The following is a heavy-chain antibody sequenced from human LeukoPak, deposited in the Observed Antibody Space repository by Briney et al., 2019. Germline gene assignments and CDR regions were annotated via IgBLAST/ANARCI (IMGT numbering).Heavy chain of an antibody. CDR3: ARGRYCSADICSGGDAFDI. D-gene: IGHD2-15*01. CDR2: IYTRGST. CDR1: GGSISSSSHY. J-gene: IGHJ3*02. Sequence: PSETLSLTCTVSGGSISSSSHYWGWIRQPAGKGLEWIGRIYTRGSTNYNPSLKSRVTMSVDTFKNQFSLKLSSVTAADTAVYYCARGRYCSADICSGGDAFDIWGQGTMVSVSS. V-gene: IGHV4-61*02.